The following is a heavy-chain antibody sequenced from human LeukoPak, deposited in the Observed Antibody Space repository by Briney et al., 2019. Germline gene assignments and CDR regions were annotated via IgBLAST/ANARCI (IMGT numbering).Heavy chain of an antibody. V-gene: IGHV4-34*01. Sequence: SETLSLTCAVYGGSFSGYYWSWIRQPPGKGLEWIGEINHSGSTNYNPSLKSRVTISVDTSKNQFSLKLSSVTAADTAVYYCASFRIYDSSGYADYWGQGTLVTVSS. J-gene: IGHJ4*02. CDR2: INHSGST. CDR1: GGSFSGYY. CDR3: ASFRIYDSSGYADY. D-gene: IGHD3-22*01.